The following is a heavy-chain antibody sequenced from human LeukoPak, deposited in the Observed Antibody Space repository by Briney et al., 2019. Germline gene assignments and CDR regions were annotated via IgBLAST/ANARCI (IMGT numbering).Heavy chain of an antibody. CDR1: GASISSYY. D-gene: IGHD4-23*01. J-gene: IGHJ4*02. CDR2: IYTSGTT. V-gene: IGHV4-4*09. Sequence: SETLSLTCTVSGASISSYYWSWVRQPPGKGLEWLGYIYTSGTTNYTPSLKCRVTISVDTSKNQFSLKLSSVTAADTAVYYCARCPTGNPYFYYWGQGTLVTVSS. CDR3: ARCPTGNPYFYY.